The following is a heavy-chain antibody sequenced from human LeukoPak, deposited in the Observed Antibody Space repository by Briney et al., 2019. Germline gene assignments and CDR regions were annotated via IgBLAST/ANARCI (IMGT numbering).Heavy chain of an antibody. CDR2: IGSRSSTI. CDR3: AREEHKHAFDI. CDR1: GFTFSSYN. J-gene: IGHJ3*02. D-gene: IGHD1-26*01. V-gene: IGHV3-48*01. Sequence: GGSLRLSCAASGFTFSSYNMDWVRQAPGKGLEWISYIGSRSSTIYYADSVKGRFTISRDNSKNTLYLQMNSLRAEDTAVYYCAREEHKHAFDIWGQGTMVTVSS.